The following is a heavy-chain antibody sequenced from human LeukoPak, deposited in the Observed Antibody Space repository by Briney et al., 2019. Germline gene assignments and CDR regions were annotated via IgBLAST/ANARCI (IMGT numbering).Heavy chain of an antibody. CDR3: AREGLSGTPYGMDV. D-gene: IGHD3-10*01. CDR1: GGSISSSSYY. CDR2: IYYSGST. V-gene: IGHV4-39*07. Sequence: SVTLSLTCTVSGGSISSSSYYWGWIRQPPGKGLEWIGSIYYSGSTYYNPSLKSRVTISVDTSKNQVSLKLSSVTAADTAVYYCAREGLSGTPYGMDVWGQGTTVTVSS. J-gene: IGHJ6*02.